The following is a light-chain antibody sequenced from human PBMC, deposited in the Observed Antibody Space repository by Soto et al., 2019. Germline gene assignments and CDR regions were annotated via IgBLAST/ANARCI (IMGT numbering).Light chain of an antibody. V-gene: IGKV3-15*01. CDR3: QQYNNWPPFT. Sequence: EIVMTQSPGTLSVSPGERVTLSCRPSQSVSSSLAWYQQKPGQAPRLLIYGASTKATGIPARFSGSGSGTEFTLTISSLQSEDFAVYYCQQYNNWPPFTFGPGTKVDIK. J-gene: IGKJ3*01. CDR2: GAS. CDR1: QSVSSS.